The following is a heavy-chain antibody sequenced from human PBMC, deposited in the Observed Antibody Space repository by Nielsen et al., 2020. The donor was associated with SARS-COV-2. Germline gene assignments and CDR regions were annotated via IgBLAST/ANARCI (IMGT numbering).Heavy chain of an antibody. CDR2: INTITGNP. CDR1: GYTFTSYG. J-gene: IGHJ5*02. CDR3: ARESELRGLDP. V-gene: IGHV7-4-1*02. D-gene: IGHD5-24*01. Sequence: ASVKVSCKASGYTFTSYGISWVRQAPGQGLEWIGWINTITGNPTYAQGFIGRYVFSLDTSVSTAYLQINDLEAADTAVYYCARESELRGLDPWGQGTLVTVSS.